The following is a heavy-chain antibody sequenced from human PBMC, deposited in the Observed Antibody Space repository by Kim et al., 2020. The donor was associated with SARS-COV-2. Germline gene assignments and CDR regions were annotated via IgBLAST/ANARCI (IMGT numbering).Heavy chain of an antibody. D-gene: IGHD6-13*01. Sequence: VKSRVPISRDNSKNTLYLQTNSLRAEDTAVYYCARDKYSTSWNGPRGWFDPWGQGTLVTVSS. CDR3: ARDKYSTSWNGPRGWFDP. V-gene: IGHV3-30*01. J-gene: IGHJ5*02.